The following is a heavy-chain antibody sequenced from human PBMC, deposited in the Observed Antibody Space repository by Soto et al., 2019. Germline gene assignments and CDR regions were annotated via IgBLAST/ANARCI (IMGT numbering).Heavy chain of an antibody. D-gene: IGHD6-13*01. CDR1: GFTFSSYS. CDR2: ISSSSSYI. CDR3: ARDRGGTLWQQLTPFDY. J-gene: IGHJ4*02. V-gene: IGHV3-21*01. Sequence: PGGSLRLSCAASGFTFSSYSMNWVRQAPGKGLEWVSSISSSSSYIYYADSVKGRFTISRDNAKNSLYLQMNSLRAEDTAVYYCARDRGGTLWQQLTPFDYWGQGTLVTVSS.